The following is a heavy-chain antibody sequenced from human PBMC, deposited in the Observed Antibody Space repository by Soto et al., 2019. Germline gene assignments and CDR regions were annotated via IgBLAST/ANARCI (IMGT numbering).Heavy chain of an antibody. CDR3: ARGSSSEYYYYGMDV. CDR1: GDIFTSYA. J-gene: IGHJ6*02. Sequence: GASVKVSFKASGDIFTSYAMHWLRQAPGQRLEWMGWINAGNGNTKYSQKFQGRVTITRDTSASTAYMELSSLRSEDTAVYYCARGSSSEYYYYGMDVWGQGTTVTV. V-gene: IGHV1-3*01. D-gene: IGHD6-6*01. CDR2: INAGNGNT.